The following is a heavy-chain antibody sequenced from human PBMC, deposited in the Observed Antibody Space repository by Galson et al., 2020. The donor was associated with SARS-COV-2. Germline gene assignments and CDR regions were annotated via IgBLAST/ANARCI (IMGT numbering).Heavy chain of an antibody. J-gene: IGHJ4*02. CDR1: GGSISSGGYY. CDR2: IYYSAST. Sequence: SETLSLTCTVSGGSISSGGYYWSWNRQHPGKGLEWIGYIYYSASTYSNPSLKSRVTISVDTSKNQFSLKLSSVTAADTAVYYCARDVYCSSTSCDSGVLFYWGQGTLVTVSS. CDR3: ARDVYCSSTSCDSGVLFY. D-gene: IGHD2-2*02. V-gene: IGHV4-31*03.